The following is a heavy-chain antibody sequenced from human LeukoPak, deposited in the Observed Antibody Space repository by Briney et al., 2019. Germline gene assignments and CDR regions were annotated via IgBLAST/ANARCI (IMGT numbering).Heavy chain of an antibody. Sequence: SVKVSXXASGYTFTSYGISWVRQAPGQGLEWMGWINAYNDNTNYAQKFQGRVTMTTDTSTSTAYMELRSLRSDDTAVFYCARAGGSYSPSDYWGQGTLVTVSS. D-gene: IGHD2-21*01. CDR2: INAYNDNT. J-gene: IGHJ4*02. CDR1: GYTFTSYG. V-gene: IGHV1-18*01. CDR3: ARAGGSYSPSDY.